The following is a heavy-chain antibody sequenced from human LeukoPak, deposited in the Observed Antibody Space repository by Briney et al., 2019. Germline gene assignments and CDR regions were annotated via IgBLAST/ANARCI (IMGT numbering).Heavy chain of an antibody. CDR3: LRYCSGGVCPGWFDP. Sequence: AGGSLRLSCAASGFIFSSYWMSWVRQAPGKGLEWVANIKTDGSEKYYVDSVKGRFTISRDNANNSLYLQMNSLRAEDMAVYYCLRYCSGGVCPGWFDPWGQGTLVTVSS. D-gene: IGHD2-8*02. CDR1: GFIFSSYW. J-gene: IGHJ5*02. V-gene: IGHV3-7*01. CDR2: IKTDGSEK.